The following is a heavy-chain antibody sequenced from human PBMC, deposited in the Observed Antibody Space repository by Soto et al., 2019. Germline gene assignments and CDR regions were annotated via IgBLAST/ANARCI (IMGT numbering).Heavy chain of an antibody. Sequence: GGSLRLSCAASGFTFSSYGMDWVRLAPGKGLEWVSAISASGANTYYADSVKGRFTISRDNSKNTLFLQMNSLRAEDTAIYYCAKELGHSKPFDYWGQGAMVTVYS. D-gene: IGHD4-4*01. CDR3: AKELGHSKPFDY. J-gene: IGHJ4*02. CDR1: GFTFSSYG. CDR2: ISASGANT. V-gene: IGHV3-23*01.